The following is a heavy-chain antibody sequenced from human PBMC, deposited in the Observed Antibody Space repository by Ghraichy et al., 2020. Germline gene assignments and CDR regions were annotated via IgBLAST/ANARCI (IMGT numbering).Heavy chain of an antibody. V-gene: IGHV3-53*01. CDR2: IYNDGST. J-gene: IGHJ6*02. CDR3: GRESPGYHGLDV. CDR1: GFTVSSNH. Sequence: GGSLRLSCAASGFTVSSNHMNWVRQAPGKGLEWVSSIYNDGSTYYADSVKGRFTISRDNSKNTLYFQMDSLRAEDTAVYYCGRESPGYHGLDVWGQGTTVTVSS. D-gene: IGHD2-2*03.